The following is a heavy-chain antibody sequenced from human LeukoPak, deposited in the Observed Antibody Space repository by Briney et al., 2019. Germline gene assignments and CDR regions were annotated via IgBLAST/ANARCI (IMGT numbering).Heavy chain of an antibody. CDR3: ARDMVRGGRAFDI. CDR2: IYYSGST. D-gene: IGHD3-10*01. Sequence: PSQTLSLTCTVSGGSISSGGYYWSWIRQHPGKGLEWIGYIYYSGSTYYNPSLESRVTISVDTSKNQFSLKLSSVTAADTAVYYCARDMVRGGRAFDIWGQGTMVTVSS. CDR1: GGSISSGGYY. V-gene: IGHV4-31*03. J-gene: IGHJ3*02.